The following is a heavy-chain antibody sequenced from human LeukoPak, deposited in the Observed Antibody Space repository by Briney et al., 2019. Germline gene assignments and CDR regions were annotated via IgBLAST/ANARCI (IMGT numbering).Heavy chain of an antibody. D-gene: IGHD1-26*01. CDR3: ARLKFSTAKGGYYYYYYYMDV. J-gene: IGHJ6*03. CDR1: GHSISSGYY. CDR2: IYHSGST. V-gene: IGHV4-38-2*01. Sequence: SETLSLTCAVSGHSISSGYYWGWIRQPPGKGLEWIGSIYHSGSTYYNPSLKSRVTISVDTSKNQFSLKLSSVTAADTAVYYCARLKFSTAKGGYYYYYYYMDVWGKGTTVTVSS.